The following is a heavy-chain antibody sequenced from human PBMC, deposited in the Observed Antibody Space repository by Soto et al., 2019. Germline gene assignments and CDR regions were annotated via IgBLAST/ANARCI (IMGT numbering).Heavy chain of an antibody. V-gene: IGHV5-10-1*01. CDR3: ARHDAPWDIVVVVAAKGGMDV. CDR2: IDPSDSYT. Sequence: PGESVKSSCKGSGYSFTSYWISWVRQMPGKGLEWMGRIDPSDSYTNYSPSFQGHVTISADKSISTAYLQWSSLKASDTAMYYCARHDAPWDIVVVVAAKGGMDVWGQGTTVTVS. J-gene: IGHJ6*02. CDR1: GYSFTSYW. D-gene: IGHD2-15*01.